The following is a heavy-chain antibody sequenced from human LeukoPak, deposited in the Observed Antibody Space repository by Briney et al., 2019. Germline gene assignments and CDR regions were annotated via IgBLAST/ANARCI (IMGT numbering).Heavy chain of an antibody. Sequence: GGSLRLSCAASGFTFRSYWMSWVRQAPGKGLQWVANIKEDGSEKNYVLSVRGRFTISRDNTNNSLYLQINSLRAEDTAVYYCARHVVAVGFDFWGQGTLVTVSS. D-gene: IGHD3-22*01. CDR1: GFTFRSYW. CDR2: IKEDGSEK. J-gene: IGHJ4*02. CDR3: ARHVVAVGFDF. V-gene: IGHV3-7*01.